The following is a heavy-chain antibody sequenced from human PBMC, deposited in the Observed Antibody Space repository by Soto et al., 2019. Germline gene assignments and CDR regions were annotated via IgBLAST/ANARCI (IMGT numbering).Heavy chain of an antibody. CDR3: AREAGVIVVVVAGGLDY. CDR2: ISYDGSNK. V-gene: IGHV3-30-3*01. D-gene: IGHD2-15*01. J-gene: IGHJ4*02. CDR1: GFTFSSYA. Sequence: QVQLVESGGGVVQPGGSLRLSCAASGFTFSSYAMHWVRQAPGKGLEWVAVISYDGSNKYYADSVKGRFTISRDNSKNTLYLQMNSLRAEDTAVYYCAREAGVIVVVVAGGLDYWGQGTLVTVSS.